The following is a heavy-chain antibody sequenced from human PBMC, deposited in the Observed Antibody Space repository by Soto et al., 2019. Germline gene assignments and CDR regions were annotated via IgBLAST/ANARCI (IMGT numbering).Heavy chain of an antibody. CDR2: ISAYNGNT. Sequence: ASVKFSCKASGYTFTSYGISWVRQAPGQGLEWMGWISAYNGNTNYAQKLQGRVTMTTDTSTSTAYMELRSLRSDDTAVYYCARDAFYDDYASVIDYWGQGTLVTVSS. CDR3: ARDAFYDDYASVIDY. J-gene: IGHJ4*02. V-gene: IGHV1-18*01. D-gene: IGHD4-17*01. CDR1: GYTFTSYG.